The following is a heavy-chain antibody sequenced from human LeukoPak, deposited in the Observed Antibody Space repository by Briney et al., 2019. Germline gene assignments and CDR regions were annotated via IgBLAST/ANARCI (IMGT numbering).Heavy chain of an antibody. Sequence: PGGSLRLSCVASGFIFSGSAMHWVRQASGKGLEWVGRIRSKANSYATAYVASVKGRFTISRDDSKNTAYLQMNSLKTEDTAVYYCARVIDSSGYNYYYDYMDVWGKGTTVTVSS. CDR2: IRSKANSYAT. CDR3: ARVIDSSGYNYYYDYMDV. V-gene: IGHV3-73*01. J-gene: IGHJ6*03. D-gene: IGHD3-22*01. CDR1: GFIFSGSA.